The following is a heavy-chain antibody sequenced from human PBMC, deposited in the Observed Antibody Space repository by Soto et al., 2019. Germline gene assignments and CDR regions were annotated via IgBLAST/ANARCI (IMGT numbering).Heavy chain of an antibody. V-gene: IGHV4-59*01. CDR3: ARDRGYSNWFDP. CDR2: IYYSGST. D-gene: IGHD5-18*01. CDR1: GGSIVNYY. J-gene: IGHJ5*02. Sequence: PSETLSLTCTVSGGSIVNYYWSWIRQPPGKGPEWIGYIYYSGSTNYNPSLRSRVTISVDTSKNQFSLRLSSVTAADTAMYYCARDRGYSNWFDPWGQGKLVT.